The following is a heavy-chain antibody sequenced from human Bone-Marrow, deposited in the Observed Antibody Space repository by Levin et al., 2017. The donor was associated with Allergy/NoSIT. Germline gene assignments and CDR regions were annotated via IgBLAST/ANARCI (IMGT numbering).Heavy chain of an antibody. J-gene: IGHJ4*02. D-gene: IGHD6-19*01. Sequence: SETLSLTCTVSGGTLGSYYWTWIRQPPGRGLEWIGYVYYVGITKYNPSLESRVAISLDTSRNQFSLKLNSVTAADTAVYYCARLWVSGNKLDTWGQGTRVTVSS. CDR2: VYYVGIT. CDR3: ARLWVSGNKLDT. CDR1: GGTLGSYY. V-gene: IGHV4-59*08.